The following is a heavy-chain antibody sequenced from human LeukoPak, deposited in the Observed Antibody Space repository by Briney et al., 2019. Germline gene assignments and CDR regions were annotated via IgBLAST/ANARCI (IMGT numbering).Heavy chain of an antibody. J-gene: IGHJ6*03. V-gene: IGHV3-23*01. D-gene: IGHD3-10*01. CDR1: GFTISSYA. CDR2: ISGSGGST. Sequence: GGSLRLSRAASGFTISSYAMSWVRQAPGKGLEWVSAISGSGGSTYYADSVKGRFTISRDNSKNTLYLQMNSLRAEDTAVYYCAKEYYYGSGSYYNAPPYYMDVWGKGTTVTVSS. CDR3: AKEYYYGSGSYYNAPPYYMDV.